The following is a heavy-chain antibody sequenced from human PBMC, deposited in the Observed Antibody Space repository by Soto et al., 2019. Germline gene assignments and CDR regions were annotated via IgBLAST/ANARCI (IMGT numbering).Heavy chain of an antibody. CDR3: ARDAEAYVNVMGTIRSGYYYHGLDV. D-gene: IGHD1-1*01. CDR2: VSYDGSGK. Sequence: ESGGGVVQSGRSLRLSCVGSGFTYSSYGIHWVRQAPGKGLEWVAVVSYDGSGKYYADSVKGRFTISRDNSKNTLYLQMNTLGVEDTAVYHCARDAEAYVNVMGTIRSGYYYHGLDVWGQGTTVIVSS. V-gene: IGHV3-30*03. J-gene: IGHJ6*02. CDR1: GFTYSSYG.